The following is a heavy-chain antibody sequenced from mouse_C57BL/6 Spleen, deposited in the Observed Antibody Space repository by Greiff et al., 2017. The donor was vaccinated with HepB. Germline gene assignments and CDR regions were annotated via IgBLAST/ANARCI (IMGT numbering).Heavy chain of an antibody. Sequence: DVQLQESGPGLVKPSQSLSLTCSVTGYSITSGYYWNWIRQFPGNKLEWMGYISYDGSNNYNPSLKNRISITRDTSKNQFFLKLNSVTTEDTATYYCARGGGYYAFDYWGQGTTLTVSS. CDR1: GYSITSGYY. V-gene: IGHV3-6*01. CDR3: ARGGGYYAFDY. CDR2: ISYDGSN. D-gene: IGHD2-3*01. J-gene: IGHJ2*01.